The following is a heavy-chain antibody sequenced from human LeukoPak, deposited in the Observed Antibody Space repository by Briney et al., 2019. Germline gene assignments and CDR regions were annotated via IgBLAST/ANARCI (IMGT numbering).Heavy chain of an antibody. D-gene: IGHD6-6*01. V-gene: IGHV1-18*01. Sequence: ASVKVSCKASGYTFTSYGISWVRQAPGQGLEWMGWISAYNGNTNYAQKLQGRVTMTRDTSISTAYMELSRLRSDDTAVYYCARGGLQIEYSSSWPKNWFDPWGQGTLVTVSS. J-gene: IGHJ5*02. CDR3: ARGGLQIEYSSSWPKNWFDP. CDR2: ISAYNGNT. CDR1: GYTFTSYG.